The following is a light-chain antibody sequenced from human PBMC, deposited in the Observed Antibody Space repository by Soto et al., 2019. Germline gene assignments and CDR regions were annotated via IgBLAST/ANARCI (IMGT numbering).Light chain of an antibody. J-gene: IGKJ3*01. CDR1: QDINNY. CDR2: GAS. V-gene: IGKV1-9*01. CDR3: QQLNTYPFT. Sequence: DLQLTQSPSFLSASVGDRVTITCRASQDINNYLAWYQQKPGKAPKLLIHGASTLQSGVPSRFRGSESGTEFTLTISSLQPEDFATYYCQQLNTYPFTFGPGTKVDIK.